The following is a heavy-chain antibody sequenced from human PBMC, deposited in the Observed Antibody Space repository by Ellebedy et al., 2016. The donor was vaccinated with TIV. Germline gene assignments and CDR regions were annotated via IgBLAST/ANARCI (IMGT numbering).Heavy chain of an antibody. V-gene: IGHV4-59*01. CDR2: IYYSGST. CDR1: GGSISSYY. CDR3: ARAEGDWFHP. D-gene: IGHD3-16*01. J-gene: IGHJ5*02. Sequence: MPSETLSLTCTVSGGSISSYYWSWSRHPPGKVLEWIGYIYYSGSTNYNPSLKSRVTISVDTSKNQFSLKLSSVTAADTAVYYCARAEGDWFHPWGQGTLVTVSS.